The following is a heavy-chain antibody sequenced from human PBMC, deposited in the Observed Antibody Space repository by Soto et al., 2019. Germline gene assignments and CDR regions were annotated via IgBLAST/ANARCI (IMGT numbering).Heavy chain of an antibody. CDR3: AKNGQPPYYYYGMDV. CDR2: ISGYNGDT. Sequence: QGQLVQSGAEVKKPGASVKVSCKASGYTFTRYGISWVRQAPGQGLEWMGWISGYNGDTNYAQKHQGRVTMTMDTSTSTAYIELRSLTSDDTAVYYCAKNGQPPYYYYGMDVWGQGTTVTVSS. J-gene: IGHJ6*02. V-gene: IGHV1-18*01. D-gene: IGHD2-8*01. CDR1: GYTFTRYG.